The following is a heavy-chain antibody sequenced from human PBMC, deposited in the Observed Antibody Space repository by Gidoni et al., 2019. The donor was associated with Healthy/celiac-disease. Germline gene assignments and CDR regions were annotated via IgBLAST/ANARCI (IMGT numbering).Heavy chain of an antibody. CDR3: ARDRVDSGYDRTENGGYYYSMDL. D-gene: IGHD5-12*01. J-gene: IGHJ6*03. CDR1: GGTFSSDA. Sequence: QVQLGQSEAEAKKPGSAVKDSCETAGGTFSSDAIRWVRQAPGQGLEWMGGIIPIVGTANYAQKFQGRVTITADESTSTVYMELSSLRSADTSVYYCARDRVDSGYDRTENGGYYYSMDLWGKGTTVTVSS. CDR2: IIPIVGTA. V-gene: IGHV1-69*01.